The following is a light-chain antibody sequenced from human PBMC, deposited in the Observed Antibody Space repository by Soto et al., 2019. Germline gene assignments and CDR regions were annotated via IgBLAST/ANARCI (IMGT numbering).Light chain of an antibody. V-gene: IGKV3-20*01. CDR2: GAS. Sequence: EIVLTQSPGTLSLSPGERATLSCRASQRVSSSYLAWYQQKPGQAPRLLIYGASSRATGIPDRFSGSGSGTDFSLTISRLEPEDFAVYYCQQYGNSPWTFGQGTKGDIK. J-gene: IGKJ1*01. CDR1: QRVSSSY. CDR3: QQYGNSPWT.